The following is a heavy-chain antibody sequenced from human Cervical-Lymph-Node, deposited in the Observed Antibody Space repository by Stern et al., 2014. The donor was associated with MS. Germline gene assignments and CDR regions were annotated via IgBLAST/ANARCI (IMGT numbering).Heavy chain of an antibody. D-gene: IGHD4-23*01. J-gene: IGHJ4*02. CDR1: GFSFSDYG. CDR2: ISYDGTHK. Sequence: VQLVQSGGGLVQPGTSLRLSCAASGFSFSDYGIHWVRQAPGKALEWVAVISYDGTHKYYADSVKGRVTISRDNSKNTLSLQINRLRSDDTAVYYCAKDLGGNVFDYWGQGTLVTVSS. V-gene: IGHV3-30*18. CDR3: AKDLGGNVFDY.